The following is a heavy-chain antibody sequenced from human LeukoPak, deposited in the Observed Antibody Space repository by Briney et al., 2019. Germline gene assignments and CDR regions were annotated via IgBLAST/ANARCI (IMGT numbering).Heavy chain of an antibody. Sequence: PSETLSLTCTVSGGSISSSSYYWGWIRQPPGKGLEWIGSIYYSGSTYYNPSLKSRVTISVDTSKNQFSLKLSSVTAADTAVYYCARDLGYSSGWYFGLNYWGQGTLVTVSS. V-gene: IGHV4-39*07. CDR1: GGSISSSSYY. CDR3: ARDLGYSSGWYFGLNY. D-gene: IGHD6-19*01. CDR2: IYYSGST. J-gene: IGHJ4*02.